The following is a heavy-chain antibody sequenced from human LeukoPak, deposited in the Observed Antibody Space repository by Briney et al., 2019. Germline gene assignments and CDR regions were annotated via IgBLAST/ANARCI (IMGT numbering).Heavy chain of an antibody. CDR3: AGNFWNGDLFDY. Sequence: SETLSLTCTVSGGSISSFYWSWIRQPAGKGLEWIGLIDTSGSTTYNPSLKSRVTMSLDTSKNQFSLRLNSVTAADTAIYYCAGNFWNGDLFDYWGLGTLVTVSS. CDR2: IDTSGST. D-gene: IGHD3-3*01. CDR1: GGSISSFY. V-gene: IGHV4-4*07. J-gene: IGHJ4*02.